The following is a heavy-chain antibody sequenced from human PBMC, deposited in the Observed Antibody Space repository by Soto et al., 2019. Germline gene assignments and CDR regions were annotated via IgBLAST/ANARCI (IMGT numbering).Heavy chain of an antibody. V-gene: IGHV3-30-3*01. CDR3: TRDDSGLGIDY. CDR2: ISYDGSNK. J-gene: IGHJ4*02. D-gene: IGHD1-26*01. Sequence: GGSLRLSCAASGFTFSSYAMHWVRQAPGKGLEWVAVISYDGSNKYYADSVKGRFTISRDNSKNTLYLQMNSLRAEDTAVYYCTRDDSGLGIDYWGQGTQVTVS. CDR1: GFTFSSYA.